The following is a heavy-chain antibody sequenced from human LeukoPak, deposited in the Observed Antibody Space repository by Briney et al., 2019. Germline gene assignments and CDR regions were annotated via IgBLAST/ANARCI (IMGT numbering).Heavy chain of an antibody. CDR1: GFTFSSYA. D-gene: IGHD3-9*01. J-gene: IGHJ6*02. CDR2: ISSNGGST. CDR3: VKGMEDYDILTGVLDV. V-gene: IGHV3-64D*06. Sequence: GGSLRLSCSASGFTFSSYAMHWVRQAPGKGLEYVSAISSNGGSTYYADSVRGRFTISRDNSKNTLYLQMSSLRAEDTAVYYCVKGMEDYDILTGVLDVWGQGTTVTVSS.